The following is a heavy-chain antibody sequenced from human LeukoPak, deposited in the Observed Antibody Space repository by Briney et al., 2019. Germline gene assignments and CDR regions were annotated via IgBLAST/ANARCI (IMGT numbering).Heavy chain of an antibody. CDR1: GGSFSGYY. Sequence: SETLSLTCAVYGGSFSGYYWSWIRQPPGKGLEWIGEINHSGSTNYNPSLKSRVTISVDTSKNQFSLKLSSVTAADTAVYYCASGLYGIAVAGTWDYWGQGTLVTVSS. D-gene: IGHD6-19*01. V-gene: IGHV4-34*01. CDR3: ASGLYGIAVAGTWDY. J-gene: IGHJ4*02. CDR2: INHSGST.